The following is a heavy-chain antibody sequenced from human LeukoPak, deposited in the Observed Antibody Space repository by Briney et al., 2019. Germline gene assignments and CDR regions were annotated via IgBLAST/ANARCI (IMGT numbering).Heavy chain of an antibody. CDR3: ARESSGYFY. CDR1: GFTFSTYS. V-gene: IGHV3-21*01. J-gene: IGHJ4*02. D-gene: IGHD3-22*01. CDR2: ISSGSSFI. Sequence: GGTLRLSCAASGFTFSTYSMNWVRQAPGKGLEWVSSISSGSSFIYYADSVKGRFTISRDNAKNSLFLQMNSLRAEDTAVYYCARESSGYFYWGQGTLVTVSS.